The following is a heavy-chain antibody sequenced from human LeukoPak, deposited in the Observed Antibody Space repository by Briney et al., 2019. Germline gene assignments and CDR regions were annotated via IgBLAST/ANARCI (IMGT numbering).Heavy chain of an antibody. CDR2: INHRGST. V-gene: IGHV4-34*01. CDR1: GDSFSGYY. CDR3: ARSWAGMYYPFYYFDY. J-gene: IGHJ4*02. D-gene: IGHD2-8*01. Sequence: SETLSLTCAVYGDSFSGYYWSWIRQPPGRGLEWIAEINHRGSTHYNPSLKSRVNISADTSKSQFSLNLDSVTAADTAVYYCARSWAGMYYPFYYFDYWGQGSLVTVSS.